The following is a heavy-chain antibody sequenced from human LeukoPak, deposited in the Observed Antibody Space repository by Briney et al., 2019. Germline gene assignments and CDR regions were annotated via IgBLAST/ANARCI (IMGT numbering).Heavy chain of an antibody. Sequence: PGGSLRLPCAASGFTFSRYWMHWVRQAPGEGLVWVSRINPDGSHTTYADAVEGRFTISRDNAKNTVYLQMNSLRAEDTAVYYCARDFDTGTTPGDDFDFWGQGTLVSVSS. CDR1: GFTFSRYW. V-gene: IGHV3-74*01. CDR2: INPDGSHT. CDR3: ARDFDTGTTPGDDFDF. D-gene: IGHD3-9*01. J-gene: IGHJ4*02.